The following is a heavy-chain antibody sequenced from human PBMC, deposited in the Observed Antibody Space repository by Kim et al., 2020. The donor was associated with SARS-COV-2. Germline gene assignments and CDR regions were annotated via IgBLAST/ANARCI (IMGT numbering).Heavy chain of an antibody. CDR1: GIPINSFA. CDR3: AKDRGHSSGWYNAAQDYLDGLDV. V-gene: IGHV3-23*01. CDR2: INRRGDRT. D-gene: IGHD6-19*01. Sequence: GGSLRLSCSVSGIPINSFAMIWVRQAPGKGLEWVSSINRRGDRTSYGDSVKGRFTISRDTSKNTLYLQMNSLRVEDTADYFCAKDRGHSSGWYNAAQDYLDGLDVWGQGTTVIVS. J-gene: IGHJ6*02.